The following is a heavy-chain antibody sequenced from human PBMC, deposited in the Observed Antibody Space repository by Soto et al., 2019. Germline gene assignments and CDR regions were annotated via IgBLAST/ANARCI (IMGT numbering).Heavy chain of an antibody. CDR1: GGSISSGDYY. CDR3: AKDSPTSVAAPHGQIDY. J-gene: IGHJ4*02. D-gene: IGHD6-19*01. V-gene: IGHV4-31*03. CDR2: IHYSGNT. Sequence: SETLSLTCTVSGGSISSGDYYWSWIRHHPGGGMEWIGYIHYSGNTYYDPSLKSRLTMSVDTSKNQFSLNLSSVTAADTAVYYCAKDSPTSVAAPHGQIDYWGQGTLVTVSS.